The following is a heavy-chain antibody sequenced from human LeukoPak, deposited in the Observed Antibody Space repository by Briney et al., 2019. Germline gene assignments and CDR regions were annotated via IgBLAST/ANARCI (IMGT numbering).Heavy chain of an antibody. CDR3: ARDPGSYAYYFDY. J-gene: IGHJ4*02. CDR2: IYYSGST. V-gene: IGHV4-59*01. Sequence: PSETLSLTCTVSGGSISSYYWSWIRQPPGRGLEWIGYIYYSGSTNYNPSLKSRVTISVDTSKNQFSLKLSSVTAADTAVYYCARDPGSYAYYFDYWGQGTLATVSS. D-gene: IGHD5-18*01. CDR1: GGSISSYY.